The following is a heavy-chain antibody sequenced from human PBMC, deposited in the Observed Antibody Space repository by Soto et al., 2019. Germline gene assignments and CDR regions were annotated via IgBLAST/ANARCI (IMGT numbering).Heavy chain of an antibody. Sequence: QVQLQESGPGLVKPSETLSLTCTVSGGSISGYYWSWIRQPPGKGLEWIGYMYNTGSTVYNPSFKRRVTISEDTSKSQLSLRLNSVTAADTAVYYCARDLWGYCGTDCYPLDVWGQGTTVTVSS. CDR3: ARDLWGYCGTDCYPLDV. CDR2: MYNTGST. D-gene: IGHD2-21*02. J-gene: IGHJ6*02. V-gene: IGHV4-59*01. CDR1: GGSISGYY.